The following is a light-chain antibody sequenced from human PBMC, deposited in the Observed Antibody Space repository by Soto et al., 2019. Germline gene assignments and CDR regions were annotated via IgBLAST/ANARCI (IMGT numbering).Light chain of an antibody. CDR1: QNIYSW. CDR3: QQYNSFPWT. J-gene: IGKJ1*01. CDR2: KAS. Sequence: DIQMTQSPSTLSASVGDRVTITCRASQNIYSWLAWNQQKPGKAPKLLLYKASNLESGVPSRFSGSGSGTEFTLTISSLQHDDFATYYCQQYNSFPWTFGQGTKVEIK. V-gene: IGKV1-5*03.